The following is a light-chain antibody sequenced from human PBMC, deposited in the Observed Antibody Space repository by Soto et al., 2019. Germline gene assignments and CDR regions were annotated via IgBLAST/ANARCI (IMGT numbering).Light chain of an antibody. Sequence: QTVVTQEPSFSVSPGGTDTLTCGLSSGPVFTSSYPNWYQQTPGQAPRTLIFNTNTRSSGVPDRFSGSILGDKAALTITGAQADDDSYDYCLLYLGGGIWVFGGGTKLTVL. CDR3: LLYLGGGIWV. V-gene: IGLV8-61*01. CDR2: NTN. J-gene: IGLJ3*02. CDR1: SGPVFTSSY.